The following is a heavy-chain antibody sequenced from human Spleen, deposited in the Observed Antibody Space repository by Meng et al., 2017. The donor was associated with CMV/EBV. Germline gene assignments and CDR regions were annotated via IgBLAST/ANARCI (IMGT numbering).Heavy chain of an antibody. D-gene: IGHD1-20*01. V-gene: IGHV4-34*12. CDR2: IIDSGRT. CDR1: GGSFSGYF. Sequence: CGVDGGSFSGYFWSWIRQSPGKGLEWIGEIIDSGRTNYNPSLKSRVTISLDMSENHFSLRLSSVTAADTAVYYCARKYNWNDDPFDPWGQGTLVTVSS. J-gene: IGHJ5*02. CDR3: ARKYNWNDDPFDP.